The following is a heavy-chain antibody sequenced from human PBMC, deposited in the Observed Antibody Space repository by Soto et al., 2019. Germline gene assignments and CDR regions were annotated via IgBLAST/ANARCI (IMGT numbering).Heavy chain of an antibody. V-gene: IGHV3-74*01. Sequence: EVQLVESGGGLVQPGGSLRLSCAASGFTFSIYWMHWVRQAPGKGPVWVSRIDNAGSSARYADSVKGRFTISRDNAKNTVYLQMNSLRAEDTAVYYCTRVGGSVSGMDVWGRGTTVTVSS. CDR1: GFTFSIYW. CDR3: TRVGGSVSGMDV. CDR2: IDNAGSSA. J-gene: IGHJ6*02. D-gene: IGHD1-26*01.